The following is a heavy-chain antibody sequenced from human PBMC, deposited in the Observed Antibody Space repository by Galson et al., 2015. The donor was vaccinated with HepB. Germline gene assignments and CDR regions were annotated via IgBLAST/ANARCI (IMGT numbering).Heavy chain of an antibody. Sequence: SLRLSCAASGFTFSSYAMHWVRQAPGKGLEWVAVISYDGSNKYYADSVKGRFTISRDNSKNTLYLQMNSLRAEDTAVYYCARDSGYDSSGYYSSHPDYWGQGTLVTVSS. CDR1: GFTFSSYA. J-gene: IGHJ4*02. V-gene: IGHV3-30-3*01. CDR3: ARDSGYDSSGYYSSHPDY. D-gene: IGHD3-22*01. CDR2: ISYDGSNK.